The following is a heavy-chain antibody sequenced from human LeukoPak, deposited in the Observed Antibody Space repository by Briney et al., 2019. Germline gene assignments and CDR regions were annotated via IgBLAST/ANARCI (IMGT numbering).Heavy chain of an antibody. Sequence: GGSLRLSCVASGFTFSSSWMSWARQAPGKGLEWVANIKQDGSEKSYVESVRGRFTISRDNAKNSLYLQLNSLRAEDTALYYCARDNPPDYWGQGTLVTVSS. CDR3: ARDNPPDY. CDR2: IKQDGSEK. CDR1: GFTFSSSW. J-gene: IGHJ4*02. V-gene: IGHV3-7*03.